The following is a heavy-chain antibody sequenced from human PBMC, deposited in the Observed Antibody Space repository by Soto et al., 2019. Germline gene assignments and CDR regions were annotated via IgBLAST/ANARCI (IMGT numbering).Heavy chain of an antibody. V-gene: IGHV3-23*01. Sequence: GGSLRLSCVASGFTFSDYAMTWVRQAPGKGLEWVATISATGGNIEYTDSLKGRFTISRDNSKNTLYLQLNGLTSDDTAVHYCAKVAGGLGYFDLWRRGTLVTVSS. CDR1: GFTFSDYA. CDR2: ISATGGNI. D-gene: IGHD3-16*01. CDR3: AKVAGGLGYFDL. J-gene: IGHJ2*01.